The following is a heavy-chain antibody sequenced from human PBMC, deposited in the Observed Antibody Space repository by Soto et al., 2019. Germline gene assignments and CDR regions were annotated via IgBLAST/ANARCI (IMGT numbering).Heavy chain of an antibody. CDR3: HDYGY. D-gene: IGHD4-17*01. CDR1: GFTVTINY. V-gene: IGHV3-53*01. Sequence: DVQVVESGGGLVQPGGSLRLSCAVSGFTVTINYMSWVRQAPGKGLEWVSVIYSGGTIYYADSVKGRFTISRDTSKNTLYLQMNSLRGDDAAVYYCHDYGYWGQGTLVTVSS. CDR2: IYSGGTI. J-gene: IGHJ4*02.